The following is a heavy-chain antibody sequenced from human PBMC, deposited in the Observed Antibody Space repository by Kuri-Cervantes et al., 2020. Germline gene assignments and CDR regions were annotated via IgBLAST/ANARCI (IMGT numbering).Heavy chain of an antibody. CDR1: GFTFDDYA. Sequence: LSLTCAASGFTFDDYAMHWVRQAPGKGLEWVSGISWNSGSIGYADSVKGRFTISRDNAKNSLYLQMNSLRAEDTAVYYCARGSQWSTATASDYWGQGTLVTVSS. V-gene: IGHV3-9*01. J-gene: IGHJ4*02. CDR3: ARGSQWSTATASDY. D-gene: IGHD2-15*01. CDR2: ISWNSGSI.